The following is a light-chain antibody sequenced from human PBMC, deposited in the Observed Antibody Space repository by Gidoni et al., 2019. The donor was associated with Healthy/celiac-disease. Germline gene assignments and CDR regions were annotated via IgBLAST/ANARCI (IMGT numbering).Light chain of an antibody. CDR3: QQYNNRALT. CDR2: GAS. Sequence: EIVMTQSPATLSVSPGERATLSCRASQSVSSNLAWYQQKPGQAPRLLIYGASTRATGIPARFSASGSGTEFTLTISSLQSEDFAVYYCQQYNNRALTFGGGTKVEIK. CDR1: QSVSSN. J-gene: IGKJ4*01. V-gene: IGKV3-15*01.